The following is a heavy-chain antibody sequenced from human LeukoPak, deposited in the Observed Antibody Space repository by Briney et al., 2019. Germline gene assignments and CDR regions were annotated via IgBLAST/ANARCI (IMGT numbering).Heavy chain of an antibody. V-gene: IGHV3-7*01. Sequence: GGSLRLSCAASGFTFSGFSMSWVRQSPTKGLEWVADIKQDGSERYYVDSVKGRFTISRDNAKNSLSLQMNNLRVEDTAVYYCARAGSHWHYVYWGQGTVVTVSS. CDR3: ARAGSHWHYVY. CDR2: IKQDGSER. J-gene: IGHJ4*02. D-gene: IGHD3-10*01. CDR1: GFTFSGFS.